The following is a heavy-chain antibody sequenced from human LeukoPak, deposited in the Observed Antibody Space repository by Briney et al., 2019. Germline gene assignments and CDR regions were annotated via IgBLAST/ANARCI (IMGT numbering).Heavy chain of an antibody. CDR3: ARDRNCIGGNCYEYIY. V-gene: IGHV3-66*01. CDR1: GFTFSSYA. CDR2: IYSGGST. D-gene: IGHD2-15*01. J-gene: IGHJ4*02. Sequence: KPGGSLRLSCAASGFTFSSYAMSWVRQAPGKGLEWVSVIYSGGSTSYADSVKGRFTISRDNSKNTVFLQMNSLRAEDTAVYYCARDRNCIGGNCYEYIYWAQGTLVTVSS.